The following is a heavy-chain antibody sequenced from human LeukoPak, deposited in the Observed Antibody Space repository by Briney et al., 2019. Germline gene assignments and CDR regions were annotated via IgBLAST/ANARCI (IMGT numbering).Heavy chain of an antibody. CDR3: ARYGIVVVPAAIKRNWFDP. V-gene: IGHV4-34*01. Sequence: PSETLSLTCAVYGGSFSGYYWSWIRQPPGKGLEWIGEITHSGSTNYNPSLKSRVTISVDTSKNQFSLKLSSVTAADTAVYYCARYGIVVVPAAIKRNWFDPWGQGTLVTVSS. J-gene: IGHJ5*02. D-gene: IGHD2-2*01. CDR1: GGSFSGYY. CDR2: ITHSGST.